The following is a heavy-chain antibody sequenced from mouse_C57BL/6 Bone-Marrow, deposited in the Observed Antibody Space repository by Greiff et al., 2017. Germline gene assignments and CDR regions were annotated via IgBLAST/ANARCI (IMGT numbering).Heavy chain of an antibody. CDR1: GYTFTSYG. CDR2: IYIGNGYT. Sequence: VQLQQSGAELVRPGSSVKMSCKTSGYTFTSYGINWVKQRPGQGLEWIGYIYIGNGYTEYNEKFKGRATLTSDTSSSTAYMQLRSLTSEDSAIYFCAPIYYYGSSFLNYAMDYWGQGTSVTVSS. V-gene: IGHV1-58*01. J-gene: IGHJ4*01. D-gene: IGHD1-1*01. CDR3: APIYYYGSSFLNYAMDY.